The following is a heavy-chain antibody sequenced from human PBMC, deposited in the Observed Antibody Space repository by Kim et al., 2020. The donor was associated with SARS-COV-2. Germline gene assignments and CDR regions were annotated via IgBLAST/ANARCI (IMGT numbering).Heavy chain of an antibody. CDR1: GFNSNNYA. CDR3: AKDHPASGWPTFEY. V-gene: IGHV3-23*01. D-gene: IGHD6-19*01. CDR2: ITKYDGRT. J-gene: IGHJ4*01. Sequence: GGSLRLSCVVSGFNSNNYAMSWVRQAPGKGLEWISAITKYDGRTYYANSVKGRLTISRDISSNTVLLQMNSLRAEDTALYYCAKDHPASGWPTFEYWGHGTLVSVSS.